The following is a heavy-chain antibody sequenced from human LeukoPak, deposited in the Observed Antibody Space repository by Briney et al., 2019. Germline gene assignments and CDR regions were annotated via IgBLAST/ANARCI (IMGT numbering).Heavy chain of an antibody. CDR2: ISGRGGST. CDR3: ANGGELGYCSSTSCRNFDY. CDR1: GFTFSSYA. D-gene: IGHD2-2*01. Sequence: GGSLRLSCAASGFTFSSYAMSWVRQAPGKGLEWVSAISGRGGSTYYADSVKGRFTISRDNSKNTLYLQMNSLRAEDTAVYYCANGGELGYCSSTSCRNFDYWGQGTLVTVSS. J-gene: IGHJ4*02. V-gene: IGHV3-23*01.